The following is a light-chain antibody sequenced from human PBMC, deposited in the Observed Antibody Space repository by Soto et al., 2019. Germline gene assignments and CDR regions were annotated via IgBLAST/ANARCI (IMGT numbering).Light chain of an antibody. J-gene: IGKJ1*01. CDR1: QSVDSNY. CDR3: QQYGTLSGP. CDR2: GAS. V-gene: IGKV3-20*01. Sequence: EIVLTQSPGTLSLSPGESATLSCRASQSVDSNYLAWYQQKPGQAPRLLIYGASRRATGVADRFSGGGSGTDLTITISSLEPEDFAMYYCQQYGTLSGPFGQGTKVEIK.